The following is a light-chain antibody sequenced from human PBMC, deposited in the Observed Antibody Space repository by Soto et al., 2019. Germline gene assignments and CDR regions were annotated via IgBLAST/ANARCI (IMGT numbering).Light chain of an antibody. V-gene: IGKV1-5*01. J-gene: IGKJ3*01. CDR3: QQYNSYSFT. CDR2: DAS. Sequence: GDRVTITCRASQSISSWLAWYQQKPGKAPKLLFYDASSLESGVPSRFSGSGSGTEFTLTISSLQPDDFATYYCQQYNSYSFTFGPGTKVDIK. CDR1: QSISSW.